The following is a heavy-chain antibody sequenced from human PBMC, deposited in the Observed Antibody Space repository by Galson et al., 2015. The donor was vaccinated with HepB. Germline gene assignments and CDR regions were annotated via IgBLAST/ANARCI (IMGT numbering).Heavy chain of an antibody. Sequence: SLRLSCAASTFIFSTYSMNWVRQAPGKGLEWVSYISYSSTNKYYADSVKGRFTISRDNAKNTLYLQMNSLRAEDTAVYYCVLPRRYDLSPLDIWGQGAMVTVSS. CDR3: VLPRRYDLSPLDI. CDR2: ISYSSTNK. V-gene: IGHV3-48*04. D-gene: IGHD3-16*02. J-gene: IGHJ3*02. CDR1: TFIFSTYS.